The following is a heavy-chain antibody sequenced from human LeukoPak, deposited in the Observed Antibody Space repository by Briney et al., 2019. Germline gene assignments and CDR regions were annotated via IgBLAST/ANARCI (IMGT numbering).Heavy chain of an antibody. D-gene: IGHD3-22*01. CDR3: ARGTYYYDSSGSGAFDI. J-gene: IGHJ3*02. CDR1: GYTFTGYY. Sequence: ASVKVSCKASGYTFTGYYMHWVRQAPGQGLEWMGWINPSGGSTSYEQKFQGRVTMTRDTSTSTVYMEMSSLTPEDTAVYYCARGTYYYDSSGSGAFDIWGQGTMVTVSS. V-gene: IGHV1-46*01. CDR2: INPSGGST.